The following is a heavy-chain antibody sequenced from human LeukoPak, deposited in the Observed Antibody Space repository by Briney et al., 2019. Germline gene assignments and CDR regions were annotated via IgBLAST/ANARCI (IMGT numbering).Heavy chain of an antibody. Sequence: GGSLRLSCAASGFTLSTYDMHWVRQGPGEGLEWVAAVGTSGHTFYPDSVKGQYTISRENARNSVYLQMNSLRAGDTAVYYCVRSFYGDHPYWGQGTLVTVSS. J-gene: IGHJ4*02. V-gene: IGHV3-13*01. D-gene: IGHD4-17*01. CDR3: VRSFYGDHPY. CDR1: GFTLSTYD. CDR2: VGTSGHT.